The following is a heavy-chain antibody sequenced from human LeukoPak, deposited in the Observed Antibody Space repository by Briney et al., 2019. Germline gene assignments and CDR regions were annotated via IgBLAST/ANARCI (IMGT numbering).Heavy chain of an antibody. Sequence: GGSLRLSCAASGFTFSSYAMHWVRQAPGKGLEWVALISSGGSFENYADSVKGRFTVSRDKSKNTLYLQMNSLRAEDTAVYYCARDRPSTIFGVADYYYMDVWGKGTTVTVSS. D-gene: IGHD3-3*01. CDR3: ARDRPSTIFGVADYYYMDV. V-gene: IGHV3-30*04. CDR1: GFTFSSYA. J-gene: IGHJ6*03. CDR2: ISSGGSFE.